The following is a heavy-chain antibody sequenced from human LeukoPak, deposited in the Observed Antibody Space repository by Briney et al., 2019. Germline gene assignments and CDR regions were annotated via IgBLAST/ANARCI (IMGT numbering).Heavy chain of an antibody. CDR3: ARHAGDWFDP. CDR1: GYSFTSYW. D-gene: IGHD3-10*01. Sequence: GESLKISCKGSGYSFTSYWISWVRQMPGKGLEWMGRIDPSDSYTNYSPSFQGHVTITADKSISTAYLQWSSLKASDTAMYYCARHAGDWFDPWGQGTLVTVSS. CDR2: IDPSDSYT. J-gene: IGHJ5*02. V-gene: IGHV5-10-1*01.